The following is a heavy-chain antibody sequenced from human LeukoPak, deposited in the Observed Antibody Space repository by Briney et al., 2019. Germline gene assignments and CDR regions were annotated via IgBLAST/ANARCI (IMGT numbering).Heavy chain of an antibody. CDR2: IWYDGSNK. CDR1: GFTFSNYG. Sequence: GGSLRLSCAASGFTFSNYGMHWVRQAPGKGLEWVAVIWYDGSNKYYADSVKGRFTISRDNSKNTLYLQMNSLRAEDTAVYYCARDLCSSTSCYFKYYYGMDVWGQGTTVTVSS. CDR3: ARDLCSSTSCYFKYYYGMDV. D-gene: IGHD2-2*01. V-gene: IGHV3-33*08. J-gene: IGHJ6*02.